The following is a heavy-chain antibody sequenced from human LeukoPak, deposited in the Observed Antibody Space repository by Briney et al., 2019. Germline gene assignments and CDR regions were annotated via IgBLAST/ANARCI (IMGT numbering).Heavy chain of an antibody. CDR2: ISGSGGST. V-gene: IGHV3-23*01. Sequence: PGGSLRLSCAASGFTFSSYGMSWVRQAPGKGLEWVSAISGSGGSTYYADSVKGRFTISRDNSKNTLYLQMNSLRAEDTAVYYCAKGARRSSSGGEFDYWGQGTLVTVSS. CDR1: GFTFSSYG. J-gene: IGHJ4*02. CDR3: AKGARRSSSGGEFDY. D-gene: IGHD6-13*01.